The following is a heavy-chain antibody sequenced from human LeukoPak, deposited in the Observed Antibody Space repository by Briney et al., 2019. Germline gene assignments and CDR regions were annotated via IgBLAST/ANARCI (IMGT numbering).Heavy chain of an antibody. J-gene: IGHJ4*02. V-gene: IGHV4-39*01. CDR2: IYYSGSA. Sequence: SETLSLTCTVSGGSISSSSYYWGWIRQPPGKGLEWIGYIYYSGSAYYNPSLKSRVTVSVDTSKNHSSLKLSSVTAADTAVYYCARHSGSYYADFDSWGQGTLVTVSS. CDR3: ARHSGSYYADFDS. CDR1: GGSISSSSYY. D-gene: IGHD1-26*01.